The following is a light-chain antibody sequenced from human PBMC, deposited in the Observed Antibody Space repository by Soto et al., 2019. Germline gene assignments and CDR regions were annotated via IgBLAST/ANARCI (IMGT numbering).Light chain of an antibody. V-gene: IGKV3-20*01. Sequence: EIVLTQSPGTLSLSPGERATLSCSASQSVSSSYLAWYQQRPGQAPRLVIYGASNRAAGIPDRFSGSGSGTDFTLTVSRLEPEDFAMYYCQQYHWAPDTFGQGTRLEIK. CDR3: QQYHWAPDT. CDR1: QSVSSSY. J-gene: IGKJ5*01. CDR2: GAS.